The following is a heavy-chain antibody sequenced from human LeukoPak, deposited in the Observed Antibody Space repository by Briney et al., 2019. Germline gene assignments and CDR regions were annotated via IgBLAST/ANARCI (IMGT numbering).Heavy chain of an antibody. Sequence: KPSETLSLPCTVSGDSISSSDYYWGWIRQPPGEGLDFIAGINYSGTTYYNPSLKSRVTISVDTSKNQFSLQLTSVTAADTAVYYCARRRSGRNWFDPWGQGTLVTVSS. CDR2: INYSGTT. V-gene: IGHV4-39*01. J-gene: IGHJ5*02. CDR3: ARRRSGRNWFDP. CDR1: GDSISSSDYY. D-gene: IGHD3-10*01.